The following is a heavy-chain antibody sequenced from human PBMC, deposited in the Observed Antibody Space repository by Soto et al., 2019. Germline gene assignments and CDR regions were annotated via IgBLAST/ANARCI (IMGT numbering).Heavy chain of an antibody. CDR2: IYYSGST. CDR3: ARPPYDILTPTGGWYFDL. D-gene: IGHD3-9*01. CDR1: GGSISSSSYY. J-gene: IGHJ2*01. Sequence: QLQLQESGPGLVKPSETLSLTCTVSGGSISSSSYYWGWIRQPPGKGLEWIGSIYYSGSTYYNPSLKSRVTISVDTSKNQFSLKLSSVTAADTAVYYCARPPYDILTPTGGWYFDLWGRGTLVTVSS. V-gene: IGHV4-39*01.